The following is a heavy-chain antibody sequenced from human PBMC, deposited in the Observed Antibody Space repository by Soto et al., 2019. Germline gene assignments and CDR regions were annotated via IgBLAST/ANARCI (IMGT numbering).Heavy chain of an antibody. Sequence: QVQLVQSGAEVKKSGSSVKVSCKASGGTFSSYVINWVRQAPGHGLEWMGGIMPIFGTPNYAQKFQGRVTISADESTSTAYMVLNSLRSDDTAVFYCARSGVAAAIGKPTRDDAFDIWGQGTIVIVSS. CDR1: GGTFSSYV. CDR2: IMPIFGTP. D-gene: IGHD2-2*01. V-gene: IGHV1-69*01. J-gene: IGHJ3*02. CDR3: ARSGVAAAIGKPTRDDAFDI.